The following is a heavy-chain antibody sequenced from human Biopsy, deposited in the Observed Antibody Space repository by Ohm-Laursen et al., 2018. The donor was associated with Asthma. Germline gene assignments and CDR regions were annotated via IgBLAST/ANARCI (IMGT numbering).Heavy chain of an antibody. CDR2: VYYRGST. D-gene: IGHD2-21*02. Sequence: SDTLSLTCTVSGGSISSSTYYWGWIRQPPGKGLEWIGSVYYRGSTYYNPSLSSRLTLSVDTSKNQFSLRLTSVTAADTAVYYCARGWNCGGDCYSLDYWGQGTLVTVSS. J-gene: IGHJ4*02. CDR3: ARGWNCGGDCYSLDY. V-gene: IGHV4-39*07. CDR1: GGSISSSTYY.